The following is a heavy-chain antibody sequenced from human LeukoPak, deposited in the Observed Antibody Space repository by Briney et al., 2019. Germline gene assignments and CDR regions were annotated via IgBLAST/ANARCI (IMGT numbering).Heavy chain of an antibody. Sequence: GGSLRLSCAASGFTFSSYGMHWVRQAPGKGLEWVAVIWYDGSNKYYADSVKGRFTISRDNSKNTLYLQMNSLRADDTAVYYCAKGFQTYGELSFDGWGQGTLVAVSS. CDR2: IWYDGSNK. CDR3: AKGFQTYGELSFDG. CDR1: GFTFSSYG. V-gene: IGHV3-33*06. D-gene: IGHD4-17*01. J-gene: IGHJ4*02.